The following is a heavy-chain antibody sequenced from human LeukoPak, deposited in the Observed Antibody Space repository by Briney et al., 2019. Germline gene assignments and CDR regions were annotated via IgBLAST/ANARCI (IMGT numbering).Heavy chain of an antibody. CDR1: GFTFSSYW. Sequence: GGSLRLSCAASGFTFSSYWMSWVRQAPGKGLEWVANIKQDGSEKYYVDSVKGRFTISRDNAKNTLYLQMNSLRTEDTAMYYCTKYRSGNFDYYPDLDSWGQGILVTVSS. J-gene: IGHJ4*02. D-gene: IGHD3-9*01. CDR2: IKQDGSEK. V-gene: IGHV3-7*01. CDR3: TKYRSGNFDYYPDLDS.